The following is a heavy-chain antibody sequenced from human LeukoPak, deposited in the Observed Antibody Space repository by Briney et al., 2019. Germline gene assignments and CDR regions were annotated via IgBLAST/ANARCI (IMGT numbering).Heavy chain of an antibody. CDR1: RGSISGYS. V-gene: IGHV4-59*01. CDR2: IYYSGDT. D-gene: IGHD4/OR15-4a*01. J-gene: IGHJ5*02. Sequence: PSETLSLTCTVSRGSISGYSWSWIRQSPGGGLECIGDIYYSGDTAYNPSLRSRVTLSVDTSKNQFSLQLRSVTTADTAVYYCVRGPYGASISNWFDPWGQGTQVIVSP. CDR3: VRGPYGASISNWFDP.